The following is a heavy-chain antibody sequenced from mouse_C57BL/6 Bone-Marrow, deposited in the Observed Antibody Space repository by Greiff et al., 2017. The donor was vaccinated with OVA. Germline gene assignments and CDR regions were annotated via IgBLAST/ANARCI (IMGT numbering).Heavy chain of an antibody. CDR2: IYPGNSDT. Sequence: VQLQQSGTVLARPGASVKMSCKTSGYTFTSYWMHWVKQRPGQCLEWIGAIYPGNSDTSYNQKFKGKAKLTAVISASTAYMELRSLTNEDSAVYYCTREGNYVDYFDYWGQGTTLTVSS. CDR3: TREGNYVDYFDY. D-gene: IGHD2-1*01. J-gene: IGHJ2*01. CDR1: GYTFTSYW. V-gene: IGHV1-5*01.